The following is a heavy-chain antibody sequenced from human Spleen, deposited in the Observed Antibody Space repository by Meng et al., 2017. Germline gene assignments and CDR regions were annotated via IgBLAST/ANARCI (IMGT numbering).Heavy chain of an antibody. CDR1: GFTFSSYA. Sequence: GGSLRLSCAASGFTFSSYAMSWVRQAPGKGLEWVAVISYDGSNKYYADSVKGRFTISRDNAKNSLYLQMNSLRAEDTAVYYCARDGQAATIYHYYYGMDVWGQGTTVTVSS. J-gene: IGHJ6*02. D-gene: IGHD5-12*01. CDR2: ISYDGSNK. V-gene: IGHV3-30*04. CDR3: ARDGQAATIYHYYYGMDV.